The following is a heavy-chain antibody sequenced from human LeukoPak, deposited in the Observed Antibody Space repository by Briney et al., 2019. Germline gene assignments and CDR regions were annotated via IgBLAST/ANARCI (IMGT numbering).Heavy chain of an antibody. V-gene: IGHV4-39*07. CDR1: GGSISSSSYY. D-gene: IGHD4-23*01. J-gene: IGHJ4*02. CDR3: ASGGKVYFYY. CDR2: IYYSGST. Sequence: SETLSLTCTVSGGSISSSSYYWGWIRQPPGKGLEWIGSIYYSGSTNYNPSLKSRVTISVDTSKNQFSLKLSSVTAADTAVYYCASGGKVYFYYWGQGTLVTVSS.